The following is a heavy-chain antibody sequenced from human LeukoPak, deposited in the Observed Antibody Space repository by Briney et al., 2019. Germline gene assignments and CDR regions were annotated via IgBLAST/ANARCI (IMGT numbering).Heavy chain of an antibody. J-gene: IGHJ6*03. CDR3: ARESFSITIFGMAYYYYMDV. Sequence: ASVKVSCKASGYTFTSYDINWVRQATGQGLEWMRWMNPNSGNTGYAQKFQGRVTITRNTSISTAYMELSSLRSEDTAVYYCARESFSITIFGMAYYYYMDVRGKGTTVTVSS. V-gene: IGHV1-8*03. CDR1: GYTFTSYD. D-gene: IGHD3-3*01. CDR2: MNPNSGNT.